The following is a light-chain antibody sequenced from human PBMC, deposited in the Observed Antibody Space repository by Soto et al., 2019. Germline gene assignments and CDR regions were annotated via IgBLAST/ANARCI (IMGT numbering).Light chain of an antibody. CDR3: QQYNSYWT. CDR1: QSISSW. J-gene: IGKJ1*01. CDR2: KAS. Sequence: IHITPSPSTVSAAVGDRVTITCRASQSISSWLAWYQQKPGKAPKLLIYKASNLESGVPSRFSGSGSGTEFTLSISSLQPDDFATYYCQQYNSYWTFGQGTKV. V-gene: IGKV1-5*03.